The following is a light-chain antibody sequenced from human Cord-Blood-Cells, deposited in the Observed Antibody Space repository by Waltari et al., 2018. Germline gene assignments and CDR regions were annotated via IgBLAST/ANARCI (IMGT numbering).Light chain of an antibody. CDR2: GAS. CDR3: QQYNNWPRT. J-gene: IGKJ1*01. V-gene: IGKV3-15*01. CDR1: QSVSSN. Sequence: EIVMTQSPVTLSVSPGERATLSCRASQSVSSNLAWYQQKPGQAPRLLIYGASTRATGIPARFSGSGSGTEFTLTISSLQSEDFAVYYCQQYNNWPRTFGQGP.